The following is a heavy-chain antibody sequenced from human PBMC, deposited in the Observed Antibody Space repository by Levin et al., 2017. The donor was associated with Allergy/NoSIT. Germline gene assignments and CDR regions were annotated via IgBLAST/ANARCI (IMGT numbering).Heavy chain of an antibody. V-gene: IGHV3-11*01. CDR1: GFSLGDYF. J-gene: IGHJ4*02. CDR2: ISSSGTII. CDR3: ARDYGDYAGFDY. Sequence: PGGSLRLSCAASGFSLGDYFMSWIRQAPGKGLEWVSYISSSGTIIHYADPVKGRFTMSRDDANNSLYLQMNSLTAEDTAVYYCARDYGDYAGFDYWGQGALVTVSS. D-gene: IGHD4-17*01.